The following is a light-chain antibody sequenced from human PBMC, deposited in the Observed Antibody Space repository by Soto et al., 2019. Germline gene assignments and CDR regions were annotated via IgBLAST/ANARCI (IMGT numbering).Light chain of an antibody. J-gene: IGKJ2*01. CDR1: QSVSSK. Sequence: EIVMTQSPATLSVSPGETATLSCRASQSVSSKLAWYQQKPGQAPRLLIYGASTRATGIPARFSGSGSGTEFTLTISSLQSEDFAVYYCQQYNSGYTFGQGTKLESK. CDR2: GAS. V-gene: IGKV3-15*01. CDR3: QQYNSGYT.